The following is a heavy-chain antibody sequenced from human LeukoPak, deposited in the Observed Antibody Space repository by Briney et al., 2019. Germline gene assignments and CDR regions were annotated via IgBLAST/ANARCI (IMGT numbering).Heavy chain of an antibody. CDR2: IYTSGST. J-gene: IGHJ5*02. V-gene: IGHV4-4*07. D-gene: IGHD6-13*01. Sequence: SETLSLTCTVSGGSISSYYWSWIRQPAGKGLEWIGRIYTSGSTNYNPSLKSRVTMSVDTSKNQFSLKLSSVTAADTAVYYCARVGSSSWDSLPNWFDPWGQGTLVTVSS. CDR3: ARVGSSSWDSLPNWFDP. CDR1: GGSISSYY.